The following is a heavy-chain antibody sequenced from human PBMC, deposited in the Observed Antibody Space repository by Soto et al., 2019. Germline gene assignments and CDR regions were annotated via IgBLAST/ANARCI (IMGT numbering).Heavy chain of an antibody. V-gene: IGHV5-10-1*01. Sequence: GESLKISCKGSGYSFTSYWISWVRQMPGKGLEWIGKIDPSDSYTNYSPSFQGHVTISADKSISTAYLQWSSLKASDTAMYYCARHGSAGSIAARQGYYFYYGMDVWGQGTTVTVSS. CDR1: GYSFTSYW. CDR2: IDPSDSYT. CDR3: ARHGSAGSIAARQGYYFYYGMDV. J-gene: IGHJ6*02. D-gene: IGHD6-6*01.